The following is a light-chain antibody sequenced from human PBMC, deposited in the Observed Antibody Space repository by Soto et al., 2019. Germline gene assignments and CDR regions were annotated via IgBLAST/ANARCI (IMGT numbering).Light chain of an antibody. J-gene: IGKJ2*01. CDR2: GAS. Sequence: EIVLTQSPGTLSLSPGDRATLSCRASQTVYSNSLAWYQQKPGQAPRLLIYGASNRATGIPDRFSGSGSGTDFTLAISRLEPEDFAVYYCQQSGSSPFTFGQGTKLEIK. CDR3: QQSGSSPFT. V-gene: IGKV3-20*01. CDR1: QTVYSNS.